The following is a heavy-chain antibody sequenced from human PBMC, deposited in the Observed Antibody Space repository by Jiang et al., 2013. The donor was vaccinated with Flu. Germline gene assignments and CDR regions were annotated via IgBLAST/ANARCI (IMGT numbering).Heavy chain of an antibody. D-gene: IGHD3-22*01. CDR2: IYYSGST. CDR1: GGSISSSSYY. J-gene: IGHJ6*02. Sequence: SGPGLVKPSETLSLTCTVSGGSISSSSYYWGWIRQPPGKGLEWIGSIYYSGSTYYNPSLKSRVTISVDTSKNQFSLKLSSVTAADTAVYYCATPMSYDSSGYYYGLVDWAGMDVWGQGTTVTVSS. V-gene: IGHV4-39*01. CDR3: ATPMSYDSSGYYYGLVDWAGMDV.